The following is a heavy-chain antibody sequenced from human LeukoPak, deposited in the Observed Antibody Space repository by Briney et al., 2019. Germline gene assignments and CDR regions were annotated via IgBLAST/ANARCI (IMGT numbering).Heavy chain of an antibody. D-gene: IGHD3-3*01. V-gene: IGHV5-51*01. Sequence: PGESLKISCKGSGYSFTSYWIGWVRQRPGKGLEWMGIIYPCDCDTRYSPSFQGQVTISADKSISTASLQWSSLKASDTAMYYCATAFGALPDAFDIWGQGTMVTVSS. CDR2: IYPCDCDT. CDR3: ATAFGALPDAFDI. J-gene: IGHJ3*02. CDR1: GYSFTSYW.